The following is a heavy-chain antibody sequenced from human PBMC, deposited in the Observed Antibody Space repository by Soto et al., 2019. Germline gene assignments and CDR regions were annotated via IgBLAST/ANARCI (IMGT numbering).Heavy chain of an antibody. V-gene: IGHV1-2*04. CDR3: ARILRDTQGWYHHDF. J-gene: IGHJ4*02. CDR1: GYTFTAYY. CDR2: INPDSGGT. Sequence: ASVKVSCKASGYTFTAYYIHWVRQAPGQGLEWMGWINPDSGGTDYGHKFEGWVTLTRDTSIDTVYLEVTRLKSDDTAVYYCARILRDTQGWYHHDFWGQGTLVTVSS. D-gene: IGHD6-19*01.